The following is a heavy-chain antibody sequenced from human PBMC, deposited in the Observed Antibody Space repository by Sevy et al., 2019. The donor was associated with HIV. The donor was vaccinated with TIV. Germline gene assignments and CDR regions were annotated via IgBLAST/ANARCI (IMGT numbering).Heavy chain of an antibody. Sequence: GGSRRLSCAASGFTFDDYAMHWVRQAPGKGLEWVSLISWDGGSTYYADSVKGRFTISRDNSKNSLYLQMNSLRAEDTALYYCAKAFDYDILTGFDYWGQGTLVTVSS. D-gene: IGHD3-9*01. CDR1: GFTFDDYA. CDR3: AKAFDYDILTGFDY. V-gene: IGHV3-43D*04. J-gene: IGHJ4*02. CDR2: ISWDGGST.